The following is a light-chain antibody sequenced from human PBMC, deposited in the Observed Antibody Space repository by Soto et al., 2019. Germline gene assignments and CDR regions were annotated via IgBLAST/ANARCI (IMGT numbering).Light chain of an antibody. J-gene: IGKJ5*01. CDR1: QSVRSF. CDR2: DAS. CDR3: QQRSSWIT. V-gene: IGKV3-11*01. Sequence: EIVLTQSPATLSLSPGEIATLSFRASQSVRSFLTWYQQRPGRAPRLLIYDASKRASGISARFSGSGSGTDFNLTISSLDPEDFAVYYCQQRSSWITFGQGTRLENK.